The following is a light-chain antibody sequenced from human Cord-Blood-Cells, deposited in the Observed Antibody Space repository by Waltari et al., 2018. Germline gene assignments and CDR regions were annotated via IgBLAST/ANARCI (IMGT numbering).Light chain of an antibody. CDR3: QQYNNLPRVT. V-gene: IGKV1-33*01. CDR2: DAS. Sequence: DIQMTQSPSSLSASVGDRVTITCQASQDISSYLNWYQQKPGKAPKLLIYDASSLERGVPSRFSGSGSGTEFTFTISSLQPDDIATYYCQQYNNLPRVTFGQGTKLEIK. CDR1: QDISSY. J-gene: IGKJ2*01.